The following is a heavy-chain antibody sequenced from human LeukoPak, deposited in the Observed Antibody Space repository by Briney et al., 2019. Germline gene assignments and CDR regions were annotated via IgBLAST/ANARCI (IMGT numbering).Heavy chain of an antibody. D-gene: IGHD1-26*01. CDR2: INPNSGGT. CDR1: GYIFTCYY. CDR3: ASLSGSYLVKAFDI. Sequence: ASVKVSCKTSGYIFTCYYMHWVRQAPGQGLEWMGWINPNSGGTNYAQTFQGRVTMTRDTSISTAYMELSRLRSDDTAVYYCASLSGSYLVKAFDIWGQGTMVTVSS. J-gene: IGHJ3*02. V-gene: IGHV1-2*02.